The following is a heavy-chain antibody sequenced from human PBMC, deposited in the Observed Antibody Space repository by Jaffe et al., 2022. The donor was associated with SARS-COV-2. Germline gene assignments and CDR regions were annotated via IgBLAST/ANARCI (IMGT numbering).Heavy chain of an antibody. D-gene: IGHD6-13*01. CDR1: GGSISSSSYY. Sequence: QLQLQESGPGLVKPSETLSLTCTVSGGSISSSSYYWGWIRQPPGKGLEWIGSIYYSGSTYYNPSLKSRVTISVDTSKNQFSLKLSSVTAADTAVYYCARRDSSHGHFDYWGQGTLVTVSS. J-gene: IGHJ4*02. V-gene: IGHV4-39*01. CDR2: IYYSGST. CDR3: ARRDSSHGHFDY.